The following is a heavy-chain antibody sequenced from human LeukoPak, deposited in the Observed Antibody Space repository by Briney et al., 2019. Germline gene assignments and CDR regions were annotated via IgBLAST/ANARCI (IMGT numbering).Heavy chain of an antibody. Sequence: GGSLRLSCAASGFTFSSYSMNWVRQAPGKGLEWVSSISSSSSYIYYADSVKGRFTISRDNAKNSLYLQMNSLRAEDTAVYYCARDGRTNEVDPWGQGTLVTVSS. CDR1: GFTFSSYS. D-gene: IGHD1-7*01. CDR3: ARDGRTNEVDP. V-gene: IGHV3-21*01. CDR2: ISSSSSYI. J-gene: IGHJ5*02.